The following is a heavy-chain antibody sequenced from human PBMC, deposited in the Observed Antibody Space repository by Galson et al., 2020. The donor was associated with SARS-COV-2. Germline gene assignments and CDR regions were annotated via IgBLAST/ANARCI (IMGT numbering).Heavy chain of an antibody. CDR3: TGTNVAVAGYY. D-gene: IGHD6-19*01. CDR1: GFTISSYW. CDR2: IKHDGSEK. J-gene: IGHJ4*02. Sequence: GGSLRLSCAASGFTISSYWMSWVRQAPGKGLEWVANIKHDGSEKYYVDSVKGRFTISRDNVKNSLFLQMNSLRAEDTAVYYCTGTNVAVAGYYWGQGTLVTVSS. V-gene: IGHV3-7*01.